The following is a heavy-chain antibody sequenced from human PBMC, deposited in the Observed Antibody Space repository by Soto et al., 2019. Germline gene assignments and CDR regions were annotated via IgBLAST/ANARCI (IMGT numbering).Heavy chain of an antibody. Sequence: SETLSLTCTVSVESISIYYWSWIRQPPGKGLEWIGYMYYSGSTNYNPSLKSRVTISVDTSKNQFSLKLSSVTAADTAVYFCARGRYCLTGRCFPNWFDSWGQGALVTVSS. D-gene: IGHD7-27*01. CDR2: MYYSGST. J-gene: IGHJ5*01. CDR3: ARGRYCLTGRCFPNWFDS. V-gene: IGHV4-59*01. CDR1: VESISIYY.